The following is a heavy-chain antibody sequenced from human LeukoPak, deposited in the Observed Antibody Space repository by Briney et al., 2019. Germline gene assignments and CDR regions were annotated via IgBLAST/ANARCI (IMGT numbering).Heavy chain of an antibody. J-gene: IGHJ4*02. CDR3: ASGLISYGDYGEFDY. CDR2: INHSGST. CDR1: GGSFSGYY. Sequence: NPSETLSLTCAVYGGSFSGYYWSWIRQPPGKGLEWIGEINHSGSTNYNPSLKSRVTVSVDTSKNQFSLKLSSVTAADTAVYYCASGLISYGDYGEFDYWGQGTLVTVSS. V-gene: IGHV4-34*01. D-gene: IGHD4-17*01.